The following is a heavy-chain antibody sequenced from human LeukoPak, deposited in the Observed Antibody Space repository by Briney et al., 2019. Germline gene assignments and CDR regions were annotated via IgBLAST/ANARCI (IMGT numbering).Heavy chain of an antibody. J-gene: IGHJ4*02. Sequence: PGGSLKLSCEASGFTFSSYSMNWVRQAPGKGLEWVSYISSTSADIYYVDSVKGRFTISRDNAKNSLYLQMNSLRAEDTAIYYCARRGPYFDYWGQGILVTASS. V-gene: IGHV3-21*05. CDR3: ARRGPYFDY. CDR1: GFTFSSYS. CDR2: ISSTSADI. D-gene: IGHD3-10*01.